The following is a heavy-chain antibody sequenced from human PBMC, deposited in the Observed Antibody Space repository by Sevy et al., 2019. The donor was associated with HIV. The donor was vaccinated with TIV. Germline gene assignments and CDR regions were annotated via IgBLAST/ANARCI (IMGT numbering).Heavy chain of an antibody. CDR3: ARDEGYGSKANYHFDFDL. CDR1: GFTFSDYY. J-gene: IGHJ2*01. D-gene: IGHD5-18*01. V-gene: IGHV3-11*01. CDR2: MSSSGTTI. Sequence: GGSLRLSCAASGFTFSDYYMSWIRQVPGKGLEWVAYMSSSGTTINYADSVKGRFTISRDNAKKSLYLDMNSLRAEDWAIYYCARDEGYGSKANYHFDFDLWGRDTPVTLSS.